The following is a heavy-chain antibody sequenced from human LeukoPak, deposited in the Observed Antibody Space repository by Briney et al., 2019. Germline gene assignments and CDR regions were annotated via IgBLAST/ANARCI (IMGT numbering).Heavy chain of an antibody. CDR3: ERAVDTAMVPFDY. V-gene: IGHV1-69*05. J-gene: IGHJ4*02. CDR2: IIPIFGTA. Sequence: GASVKVSCKASGGTFSRYAISWVRQAPGQGLEWMGGIIPIFGTANYAQKFQGRVTITTDESTSTAYMELSSLRSEDTAVYYCERAVDTAMVPFDYSGEGTLGTVSS. D-gene: IGHD5-18*01. CDR1: GGTFSRYA.